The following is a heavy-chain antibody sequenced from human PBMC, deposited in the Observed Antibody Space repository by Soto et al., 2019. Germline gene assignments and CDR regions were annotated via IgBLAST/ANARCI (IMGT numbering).Heavy chain of an antibody. Sequence: PGCSVRHSCSASRLTVRRNYVTWVRLAPGKGLEWVALVYSGGATHYAASVKGRFTISRDKSKNTLYLQMNGLRMEDAAVYYYAKFPPHSVVTKALEVYGMYACGQRTTVTLSS. CDR1: RLTVRRNY. D-gene: IGHD1-1*01. CDR3: AKFPPHSVVTKALEVYGMYA. J-gene: IGHJ6*02. CDR2: VYSGGAT. V-gene: IGHV3-53*01.